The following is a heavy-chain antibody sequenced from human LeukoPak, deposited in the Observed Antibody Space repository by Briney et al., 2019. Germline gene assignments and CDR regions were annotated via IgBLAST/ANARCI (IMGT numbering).Heavy chain of an antibody. Sequence: ASVKVSCKASGYTFTSYGISWVRQAPGQGLEWMGWISAYNGNTNYAQKLQGRVTMTTDTSTSTAYMELRSPRSDDTAVYYCARVGGYCSGGSCYEGSWFDPWGQGTLVTVSS. CDR3: ARVGGYCSGGSCYEGSWFDP. V-gene: IGHV1-18*01. D-gene: IGHD2-15*01. CDR1: GYTFTSYG. CDR2: ISAYNGNT. J-gene: IGHJ5*02.